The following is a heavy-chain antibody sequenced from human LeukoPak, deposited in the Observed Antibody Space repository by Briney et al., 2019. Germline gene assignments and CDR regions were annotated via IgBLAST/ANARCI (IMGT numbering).Heavy chain of an antibody. CDR3: ARDWVIAAAGLNWFDP. D-gene: IGHD6-13*01. CDR1: GFTFSSYS. V-gene: IGHV3-21*01. J-gene: IGHJ5*02. CDR2: ISSSSSYI. Sequence: GGSLRLSCAASGFTFSSYSMNWVRQAPGKGLEWVSSISSSSSYIYYADSVKGRFTISRDNAKNSLYLQMNSLRAEDTAVYYCARDWVIAAAGLNWFDPWGQGTLVTVSS.